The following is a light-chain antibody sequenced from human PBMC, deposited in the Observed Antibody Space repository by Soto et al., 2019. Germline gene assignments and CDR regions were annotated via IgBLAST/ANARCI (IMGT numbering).Light chain of an antibody. J-gene: IGLJ2*01. V-gene: IGLV2-23*02. CDR3: CSYAGSSTYVV. CDR1: NSDVGSYNL. CDR2: EVS. Sequence: QSALTQPASVSGSPGQSNTISCTGTNSDVGSYNLVSWYQQHPGKAPKLMIYEVSKRPSGVSNRFSGSKSGNTASLTISGLQAEDEADYYCCSYAGSSTYVVFGGGTKLTVL.